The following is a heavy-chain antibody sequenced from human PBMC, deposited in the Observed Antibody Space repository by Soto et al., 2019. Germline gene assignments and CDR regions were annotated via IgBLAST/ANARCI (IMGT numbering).Heavy chain of an antibody. CDR2: IIPIFGTA. Sequence: QVQLVQSGAEVKKPGSSVKVSCKASGGTFSSYAISWVRQAPGQGLEWMGGIIPIFGTANYAQKFQGRVTITADESTSTAYMELSSLRSEDTAVYYSARDNYYGSGSYYSNWFDPWGQGTLVTVSS. CDR3: ARDNYYGSGSYYSNWFDP. CDR1: GGTFSSYA. J-gene: IGHJ5*02. D-gene: IGHD3-10*01. V-gene: IGHV1-69*01.